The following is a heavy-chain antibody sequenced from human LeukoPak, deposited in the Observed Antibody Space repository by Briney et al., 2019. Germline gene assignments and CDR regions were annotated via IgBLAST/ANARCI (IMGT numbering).Heavy chain of an antibody. V-gene: IGHV1-69*01. Sequence: SVKVSCKASGGTFSSYAISWVRQAPGHRREWMGGIIPIFGTANYAQKFQGRVTITADESTSTAYMELSSLRSEDTAVYYCAREGDCSSTSCPPYNWFDPWGQGTLVTVSS. CDR1: GGTFSSYA. J-gene: IGHJ5*02. D-gene: IGHD2-2*01. CDR3: AREGDCSSTSCPPYNWFDP. CDR2: IIPIFGTA.